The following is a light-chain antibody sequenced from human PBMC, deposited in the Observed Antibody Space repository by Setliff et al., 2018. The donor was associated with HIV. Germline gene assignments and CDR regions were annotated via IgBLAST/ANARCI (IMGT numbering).Light chain of an antibody. Sequence: SYELTQPHSVSVAPGKTARITCGGNNIGSKSVHWYQQKPGQAPVLVVYDDNDRPSGIPERFSGSNSGNTATLTISRVEAGDEADYYCQVWDSSSDHHVFGTGTKV. CDR2: DDN. V-gene: IGLV3-21*03. J-gene: IGLJ1*01. CDR3: QVWDSSSDHHV. CDR1: NIGSKS.